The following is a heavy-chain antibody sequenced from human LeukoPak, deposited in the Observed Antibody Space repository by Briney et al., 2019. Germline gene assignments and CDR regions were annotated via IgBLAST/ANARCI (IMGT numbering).Heavy chain of an antibody. CDR2: IPYDGSIR. V-gene: IGHV3-30*02. Sequence: GGSLRLSCAASGFSFSSYGMHWVRQAPGEGPEWLAFIPYDGSIRYYAESVKGRFTISRDNSKNSLYLQMNSLRADDTAVYYCARFAAGGSYYYYMDVWGKGTTVTVSS. CDR3: ARFAAGGSYYYYMDV. J-gene: IGHJ6*03. D-gene: IGHD3-10*01. CDR1: GFSFSSYG.